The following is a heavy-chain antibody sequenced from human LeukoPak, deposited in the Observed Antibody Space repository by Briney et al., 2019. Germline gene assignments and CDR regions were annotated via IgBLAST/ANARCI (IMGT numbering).Heavy chain of an antibody. CDR1: GFTFSSYG. CDR2: IRYDGSNK. V-gene: IGHV3-30*02. J-gene: IGHJ5*02. Sequence: PGGSLRLSCAASGFTFSSYGMHWVRQAPGKGLEWVAFIRYDGSNKYYADSVKGRFTISRDNSKNTLYLQMNSLRAEDTAVYYCAGPGVPAAKNWFDPWGQGTLVTVSS. D-gene: IGHD2-2*01. CDR3: AGPGVPAAKNWFDP.